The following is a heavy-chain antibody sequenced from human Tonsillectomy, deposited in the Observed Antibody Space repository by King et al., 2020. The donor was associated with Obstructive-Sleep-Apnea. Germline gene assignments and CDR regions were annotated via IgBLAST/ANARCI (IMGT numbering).Heavy chain of an antibody. CDR2: IYYSGST. CDR1: GGSISGGGYY. V-gene: IGHV4-31*03. J-gene: IGHJ6*02. CDR3: ARLPGGNYGMDV. D-gene: IGHD3-16*01. Sequence: QVQLQESGPGLVKPSQTLSLACTVSGGSISGGGYYWSWIRQHPGKGLEWIGYIYYSGSTYYNPSLKSRVTVSVDTSKNQFSLKLSSVTAADTAVYYCARLPGGNYGMDVWGQGTTVTVSS.